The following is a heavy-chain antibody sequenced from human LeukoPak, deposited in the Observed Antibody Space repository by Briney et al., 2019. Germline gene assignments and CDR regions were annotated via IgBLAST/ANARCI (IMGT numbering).Heavy chain of an antibody. J-gene: IGHJ4*02. D-gene: IGHD1-26*01. CDR2: IYHSGST. Sequence: TLSLTCAVSGGSISSGGYSWSWIRQPPGKGLEWIGYIYHSGSTYYNPSLKSRVTISVDRSKNQFSLKLSSVTAADTAVYYCARGVRGSYPFDYWGQGTLVTVSS. CDR1: GGSISSGGYS. CDR3: ARGVRGSYPFDY. V-gene: IGHV4-30-2*01.